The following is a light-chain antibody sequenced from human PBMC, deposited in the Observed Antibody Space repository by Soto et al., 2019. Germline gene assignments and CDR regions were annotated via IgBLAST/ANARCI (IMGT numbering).Light chain of an antibody. CDR2: EVN. V-gene: IGLV2-8*01. J-gene: IGLJ1*01. Sequence: QSALTQPPSASGSPGQSVTISCTGTSSHVGGYKYVSWYQQHPGKAPKLMIFEVNKRPSGVPDRFSGSKSGNTASLTVSGLQAEVEADYYCSSYAGINNLGVFGTGTKLTVL. CDR1: SSHVGGYKY. CDR3: SSYAGINNLGV.